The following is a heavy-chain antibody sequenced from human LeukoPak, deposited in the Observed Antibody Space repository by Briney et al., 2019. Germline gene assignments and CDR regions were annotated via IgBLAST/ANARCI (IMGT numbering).Heavy chain of an antibody. CDR2: IRSKTDGGTT. CDR1: GLTFSNVW. Sequence: GGSLRLSCAASGLTFSNVWMSWVRQAPGKGLEWVGRIRSKTDGGTTEFAAPVKGRFTISRDDSENTLYLQMNSLETEDTAVYYCVTDITMVRGIIITIHAFDIWGQGTMVTVSS. V-gene: IGHV3-15*01. D-gene: IGHD3-10*01. CDR3: VTDITMVRGIIITIHAFDI. J-gene: IGHJ3*02.